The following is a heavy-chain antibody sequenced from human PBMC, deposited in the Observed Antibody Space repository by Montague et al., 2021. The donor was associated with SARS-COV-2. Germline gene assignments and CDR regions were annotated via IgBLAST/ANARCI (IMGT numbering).Heavy chain of an antibody. CDR2: IDWDDDK. Sequence: PVLVKPTQTLTLTCTFSGFSLSTSGMCVSWIRQPSGKALEWLALIDWDDDKYYSTSLKTRLTISKDTSKNQVVLTMTNMDPVDTATYYCARMSYDSSGYPALAFDIWGQGTMVTVSS. CDR1: GFSLSTSGMC. CDR3: ARMSYDSSGYPALAFDI. D-gene: IGHD3-22*01. J-gene: IGHJ3*02. V-gene: IGHV2-70*01.